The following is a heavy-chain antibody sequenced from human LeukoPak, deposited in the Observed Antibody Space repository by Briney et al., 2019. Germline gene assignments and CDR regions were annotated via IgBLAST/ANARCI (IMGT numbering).Heavy chain of an antibody. D-gene: IGHD6-6*01. CDR2: IYSGGST. J-gene: IGHJ6*02. V-gene: IGHV3-66*01. CDR3: ARDRMGYSSSPCLLSYYGMDV. CDR1: GFTVSSNY. Sequence: GGSLRLSCAASGFTVSSNYMSWVRQAPGKGLEWVSVIYSGGSTYYADSVKGRFTISRDNSKNTLYLQMNSLRAEDTAVYYCARDRMGYSSSPCLLSYYGMDVWGQGTTVTVSS.